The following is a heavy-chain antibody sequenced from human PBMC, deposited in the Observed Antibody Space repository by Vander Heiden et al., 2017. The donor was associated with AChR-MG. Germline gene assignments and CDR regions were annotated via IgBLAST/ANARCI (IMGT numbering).Heavy chain of an antibody. V-gene: IGHV3-7*01. CDR1: GFTFSSYW. J-gene: IGHJ4*02. D-gene: IGHD5-12*01. CDR2: INPDGSEK. Sequence: EVRLVESGGNLVQTGGSLRLPCTASGFTFSSYWISWVRQAPGKGLDWVANINPDGSEKNYVDSVKGRFIISRDNAKNSLYLQTNSLGAEDTAVYYCARDTGYGAYDSWGQGTLVTVSS. CDR3: ARDTGYGAYDS.